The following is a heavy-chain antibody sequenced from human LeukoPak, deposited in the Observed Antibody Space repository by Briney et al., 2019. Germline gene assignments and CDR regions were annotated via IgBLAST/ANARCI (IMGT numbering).Heavy chain of an antibody. CDR3: VKDVVRGVLTPNWFDP. D-gene: IGHD3-10*01. CDR2: ISSNGGST. Sequence: GGSLRLSCAASGFTFSSYAMHWVRQAPGKGLEYVSAISSNGGSTYYANSVKGRFTISRDNSKNTLYLQMGSLRAEDMAVYYCVKDVVRGVLTPNWFDPWGQGTLVTVSS. J-gene: IGHJ5*02. CDR1: GFTFSSYA. V-gene: IGHV3-64*01.